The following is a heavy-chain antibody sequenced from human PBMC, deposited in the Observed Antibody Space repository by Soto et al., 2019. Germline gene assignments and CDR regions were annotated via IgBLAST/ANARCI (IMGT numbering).Heavy chain of an antibody. Sequence: GGSLRLSCAASGFTFSSYGMHWVRQAPGKGLEWVAVISYDGSNKYYADSVKGRFTISRDNSKNTLYLQMNSLRAEDTAVYYCAKDGPVYGGDPNWYFDLWGRGTLVTVSS. J-gene: IGHJ2*01. CDR1: GFTFSSYG. CDR3: AKDGPVYGGDPNWYFDL. D-gene: IGHD3-10*01. CDR2: ISYDGSNK. V-gene: IGHV3-30*18.